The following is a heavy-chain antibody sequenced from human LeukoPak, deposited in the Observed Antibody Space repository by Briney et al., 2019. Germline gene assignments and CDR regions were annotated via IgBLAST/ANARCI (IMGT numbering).Heavy chain of an antibody. CDR3: ASAYYDFWSGYYNSYYYYGMDV. J-gene: IGHJ6*02. Sequence: SGTLSLTCTVSGASIGSSYWWSWVRQPPGKGLEWIGEIFHGGTTNYNPSLKSRVTISVDTSKNQFSLKLSSVTAADTAVYYCASAYYDFWSGYYNSYYYYGMDVWGQGTTVTVSS. D-gene: IGHD3-3*01. CDR1: GASIGSSYW. V-gene: IGHV4-4*02. CDR2: IFHGGTT.